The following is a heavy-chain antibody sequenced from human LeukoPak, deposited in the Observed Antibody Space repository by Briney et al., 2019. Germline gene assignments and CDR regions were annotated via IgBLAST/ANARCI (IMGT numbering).Heavy chain of an antibody. CDR3: ARAGSGWYGNWFDP. V-gene: IGHV4-59*01. CDR1: GGSFSGYY. Sequence: QSSETLSLTCAVYGGSFSGYYWSWIRQPPGKGLEWIGYIYYSGSTNYNPSLKSRVTISVDTSKNQFSLKLSSVTAADTAVYYCARAGSGWYGNWFDPWGQGTLVTVSS. D-gene: IGHD6-19*01. J-gene: IGHJ5*02. CDR2: IYYSGST.